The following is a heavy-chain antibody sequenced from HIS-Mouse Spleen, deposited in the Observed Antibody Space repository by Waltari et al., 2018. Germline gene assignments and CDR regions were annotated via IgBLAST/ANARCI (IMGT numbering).Heavy chain of an antibody. CDR2: IYYSGST. CDR1: GGSFSGYY. J-gene: IGHJ2*01. CDR3: AREIPYSSSWYDWYFDL. D-gene: IGHD6-13*01. V-gene: IGHV4-34*11. Sequence: QVQLQQWGAGLLKPSETLSLTCAVYGGSFSGYYWSWIRPPPGKGLEWIGSIYYSGSTYDNPSLKSRATISVDTSKNQFSLKLSAVTAADTAVYYCAREIPYSSSWYDWYFDLWGRGTLVTVSS.